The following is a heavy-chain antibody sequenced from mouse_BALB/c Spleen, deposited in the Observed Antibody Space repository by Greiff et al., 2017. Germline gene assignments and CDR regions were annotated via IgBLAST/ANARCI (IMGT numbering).Heavy chain of an antibody. CDR1: GYTFTSYW. D-gene: IGHD4-1*01. V-gene: IGHV1S81*02. CDR3: ARDWVYAMDY. Sequence: QVQLQQPGAELVKPGASVKLSCKASGYTFTSYWMHWVKQRPGQGLEWIGEINPSNGRTNYNEKFKSKATLTVDKSSSTAYMQLSSLTSEDSAVYYCARDWVYAMDYWGQGTSVTVSS. J-gene: IGHJ4*01. CDR2: INPSNGRT.